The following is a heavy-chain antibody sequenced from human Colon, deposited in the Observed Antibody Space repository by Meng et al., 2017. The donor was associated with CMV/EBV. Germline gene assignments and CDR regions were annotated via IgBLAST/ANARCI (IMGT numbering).Heavy chain of an antibody. V-gene: IGHV3-21*04. CDR1: GFTFGSYT. CDR2: ISKTSTFI. J-gene: IGHJ5*02. Sequence: GESLKISCVGSGFTFGSYTMNWVRHAPGKGLEWVASISKTSTFINYADSVKGRFTISRENSVNTLHLQMNSLRVEDTATYFCARVPLREYCSGIICRNWLDRWGQGTLVTVSS. CDR3: ARVPLREYCSGIICRNWLDR. D-gene: IGHD2-15*01.